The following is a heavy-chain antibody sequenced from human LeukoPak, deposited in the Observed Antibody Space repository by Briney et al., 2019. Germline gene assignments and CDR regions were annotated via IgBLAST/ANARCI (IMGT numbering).Heavy chain of an antibody. CDR3: ARAPTYYYDPYYFDY. CDR2: ISSSSSTI. V-gene: IGHV3-48*01. CDR1: GFTFSSYS. Sequence: PGGSLRLSCAAPGFTFSSYSMNWVRQAPGKGLEWVSYISSSSSTIYYADSVKGRFTISRDNAKNSLYLQMNSLRAEDTAVYYCARAPTYYYDPYYFDYWGQGTLVTVSS. D-gene: IGHD3-22*01. J-gene: IGHJ4*02.